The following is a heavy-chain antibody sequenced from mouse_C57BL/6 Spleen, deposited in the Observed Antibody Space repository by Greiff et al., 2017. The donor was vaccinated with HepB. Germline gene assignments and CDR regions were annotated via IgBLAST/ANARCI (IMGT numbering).Heavy chain of an antibody. Sequence: VQLQQSGPELVKPGASVKIPCKASGYTFTDYNMDWVKQSHGKSLEWIGDINPNNGGTIYNQKFKGKATLTVDKSSSTAYMELRSLTSEDTAVYYCARGAYYSNYVAMDYWGQGTSVTVSS. CDR2: INPNNGGT. J-gene: IGHJ4*01. V-gene: IGHV1-18*01. D-gene: IGHD2-5*01. CDR1: GYTFTDYN. CDR3: ARGAYYSNYVAMDY.